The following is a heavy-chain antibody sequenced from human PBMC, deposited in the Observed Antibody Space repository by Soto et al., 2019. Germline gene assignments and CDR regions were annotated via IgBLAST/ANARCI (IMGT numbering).Heavy chain of an antibody. D-gene: IGHD3-9*01. Sequence: VASVKVSCKASGGTFSSYAISWVRQAPGQGLEWMGGTIPIFGTANYAQKFQGRVTITADESTSTAYMELSSLRSEDTAVYYCARDQSNYDILTGYYPRFRFDYWGQGTLVTVSS. CDR1: GGTFSSYA. J-gene: IGHJ4*02. CDR3: ARDQSNYDILTGYYPRFRFDY. V-gene: IGHV1-69*13. CDR2: TIPIFGTA.